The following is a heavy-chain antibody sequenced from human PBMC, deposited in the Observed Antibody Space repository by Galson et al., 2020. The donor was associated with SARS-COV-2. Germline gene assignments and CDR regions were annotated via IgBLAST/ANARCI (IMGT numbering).Heavy chain of an antibody. CDR3: ARDVGAWFDP. V-gene: IGHV3-30-3*01. Sequence: GESLKISCAASGFTFSSYAMHWVRQAPGKGLEWVAVISYDGSNKYYADSVKGRFTISRDNSKNTLYLQMNSLRAEDTAVYYCARDVGAWFDPWGQGTLVTVSS. D-gene: IGHD2-15*01. CDR2: ISYDGSNK. CDR1: GFTFSSYA. J-gene: IGHJ5*02.